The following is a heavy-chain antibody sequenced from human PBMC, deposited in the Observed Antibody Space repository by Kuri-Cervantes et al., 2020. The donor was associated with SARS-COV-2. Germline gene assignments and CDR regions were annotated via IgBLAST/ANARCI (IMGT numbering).Heavy chain of an antibody. CDR2: ISDWSLSI. J-gene: IGHJ6*03. V-gene: IGHV3-48*01. D-gene: IGHD5-12*01. Sequence: GESLKISCAASGFTFRSSHMNWVRQAPGKGLEWISSISDWSLSIYYADSVKGRFNISRDNAKSSLFLQMNSLRVEDTAVYYCTRDRRRYSGDTSHFYMDVWGTGTTVTVSS. CDR3: TRDRRRYSGDTSHFYMDV. CDR1: GFTFRSSH.